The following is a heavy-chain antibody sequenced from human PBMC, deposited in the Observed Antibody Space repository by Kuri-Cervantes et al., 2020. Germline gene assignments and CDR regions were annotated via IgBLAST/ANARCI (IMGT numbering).Heavy chain of an antibody. V-gene: IGHV3-74*01. CDR1: GFTFSSYW. CDR3: AKSSYGDYYY. J-gene: IGHJ4*02. Sequence: GESLKISCAASGFTFSSYWMHWVRQAPGKGLVWVSRINSDGSSTSYADSVKGRFTISRDNSKNTLYLQMNSLRAEDTAVYYCAKSSYGDYYYWGQGTLVTVSS. D-gene: IGHD4-17*01. CDR2: INSDGSST.